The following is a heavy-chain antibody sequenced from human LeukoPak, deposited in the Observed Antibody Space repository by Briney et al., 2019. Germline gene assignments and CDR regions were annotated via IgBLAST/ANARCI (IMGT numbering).Heavy chain of an antibody. D-gene: IGHD1-26*01. CDR1: GFTFSSYA. V-gene: IGHV3-23*01. CDR2: ISGSGGST. J-gene: IGHJ3*02. CDR3: AKDEVGATRDPPPDAFDI. Sequence: GGSLRLSCAASGFTFSSYAMSWVRQAPGKGLEWVSAISGSGGSTYYADSVKGRFTISRDNSKNTLYLQMNSLRAEDTAVYYCAKDEVGATRDPPPDAFDIWGQGTMVTVSS.